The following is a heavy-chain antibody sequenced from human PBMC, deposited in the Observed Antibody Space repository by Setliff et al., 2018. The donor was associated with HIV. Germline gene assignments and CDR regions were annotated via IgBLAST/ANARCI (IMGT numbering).Heavy chain of an antibody. CDR3: ARVFYSRGSGYYKGLDY. Sequence: ASVKVSYKTSGYAFTNSYLHWVRQAPGQGLEWMGMISPRAGNTGYAQKFQGRVTMTRDTSTSTVYMELSSLRSEDTALYYCARVFYSRGSGYYKGLDYWGQGTLVTVSS. D-gene: IGHD3-3*01. V-gene: IGHV1-46*01. CDR1: GYAFTNSY. CDR2: ISPRAGNT. J-gene: IGHJ4*02.